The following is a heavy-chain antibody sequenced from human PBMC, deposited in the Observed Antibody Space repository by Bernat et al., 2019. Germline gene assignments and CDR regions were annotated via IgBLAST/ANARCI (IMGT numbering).Heavy chain of an antibody. V-gene: IGHV4-31*03. CDR1: GGSISSGGYS. CDR2: IYHTENT. J-gene: IGHJ4*02. CDR3: AREGEYDDSDY. Sequence: QVQLQESGPRLVKSSQTLSLTCSVSGGSISSGGYSWNWIRQHQEKGLERIGYIYHTENTNYNTSLRSRGVISVDLSKNQFSLTLTSVTAADTAVYYCAREGEYDDSDYWGQGTLVTVSS. D-gene: IGHD4-17*01.